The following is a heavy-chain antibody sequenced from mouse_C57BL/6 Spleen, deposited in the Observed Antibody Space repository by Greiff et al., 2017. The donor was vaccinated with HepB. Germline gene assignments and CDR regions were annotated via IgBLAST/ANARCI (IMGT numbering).Heavy chain of an antibody. Sequence: EVQLQESGPELVKPGASVKMSCKASGYTFTDYNMHWVKQSHGKSLEWIGYINPNNGGTSYNQKFKGKATLTVNKSSSTAYMELRSLTSEDSAVYYCARRGYYDYDLRNFDYWGQGTTLTVSS. J-gene: IGHJ2*01. D-gene: IGHD2-4*01. V-gene: IGHV1-22*01. CDR3: ARRGYYDYDLRNFDY. CDR2: INPNNGGT. CDR1: GYTFTDYN.